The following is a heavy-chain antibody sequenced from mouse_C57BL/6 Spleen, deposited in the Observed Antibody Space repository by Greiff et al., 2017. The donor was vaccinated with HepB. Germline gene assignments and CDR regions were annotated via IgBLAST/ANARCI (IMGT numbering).Heavy chain of an antibody. D-gene: IGHD2-4*01. CDR2: IDPETGGT. V-gene: IGHV1-15*01. CDR1: GYTFTDYE. CDR3: TRGPIYYDYLFAY. J-gene: IGHJ3*01. Sequence: VKLQESGAELVRPGASVTLSCKASGYTFTDYEMHWVKQTPVHGLEWIGAIDPETGGTAYNQKFKGKAILTADKSSSTAYMELRSLTSEDSAVYYCTRGPIYYDYLFAYWGQGTLVTVSA.